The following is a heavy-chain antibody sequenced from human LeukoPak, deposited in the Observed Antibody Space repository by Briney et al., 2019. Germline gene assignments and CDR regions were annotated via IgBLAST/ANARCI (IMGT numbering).Heavy chain of an antibody. J-gene: IGHJ6*02. D-gene: IGHD4-17*01. CDR2: IKSKTDGGTT. Sequence: GGSLRLSCAASGFTFSSYAMHWVRQAPGKGLEWVGRIKSKTDGGTTDYAAPVKGRFTISRDDSKNTLYLQMNSLKTEDTAVYYCTTDPNLNYGDSVGLTLYYGMDVWGQGTTVTVSS. V-gene: IGHV3-15*07. CDR1: GFTFSSYA. CDR3: TTDPNLNYGDSVGLTLYYGMDV.